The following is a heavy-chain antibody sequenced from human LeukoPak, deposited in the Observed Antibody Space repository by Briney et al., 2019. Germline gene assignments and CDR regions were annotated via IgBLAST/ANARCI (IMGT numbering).Heavy chain of an antibody. CDR1: GFTFTSYS. CDR2: TSDRGDYT. J-gene: IGHJ4*02. D-gene: IGHD1-26*01. V-gene: IGHV3-23*01. CDR3: AKKAQYNGNYPLDY. Sequence: GGSLRLSCAASGFTFTSYSMSWVRQAPVKGLEWVSGTSDRGDYTYYADSVKGRFTISRDNSKNTLYLQMNSLRAEDTALYFCAKKAQYNGNYPLDYWGQGTLVTVSS.